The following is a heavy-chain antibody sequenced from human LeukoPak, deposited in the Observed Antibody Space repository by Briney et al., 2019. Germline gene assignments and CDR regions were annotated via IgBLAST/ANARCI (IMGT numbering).Heavy chain of an antibody. J-gene: IGHJ5*02. V-gene: IGHV3-7*01. CDR3: ARDGVYSTSSADL. CDR2: IKQDGSEK. D-gene: IGHD6-6*01. Sequence: GGSLRLSCAASEFTFSTYWMSWVRQAPGRGLEWVANIKQDGSEKYYVDSVRGRFTIARDNAKNSLYLQMNSLRAEDTAVYYCARDGVYSTSSADLWGQGTLVTVSP. CDR1: EFTFSTYW.